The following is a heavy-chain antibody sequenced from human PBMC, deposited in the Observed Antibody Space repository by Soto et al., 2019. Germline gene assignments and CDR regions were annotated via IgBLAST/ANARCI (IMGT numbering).Heavy chain of an antibody. D-gene: IGHD5-12*01. CDR1: GGTFSSYA. Sequence: SVKVSCKASGGTFSSYAISWVRQAPGQGLEWMGRIIPIFGTANYAQKFQGRVTITADKSTSTAYMELSSLRSEDTAVYYCASGTGYDSRWYFDYWGQGTLVTVSS. CDR2: IIPIFGTA. J-gene: IGHJ4*02. CDR3: ASGTGYDSRWYFDY. V-gene: IGHV1-69*06.